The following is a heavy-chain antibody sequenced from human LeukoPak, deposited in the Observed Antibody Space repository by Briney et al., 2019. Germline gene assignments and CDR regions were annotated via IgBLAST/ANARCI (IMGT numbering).Heavy chain of an antibody. CDR1: RDTFINKA. Sequence: SEKVSCKASRDTFINKAIRWVRQAPGQGLEWMGGIIPIFGTANYAQQFQGRVTITRNTSISAAYMELSSLKSEDTAVYYCATSPFYYDTSGYYPLNYWGQGTLVTVS. D-gene: IGHD3-22*01. CDR2: IIPIFGTA. CDR3: ATSPFYYDTSGYYPLNY. J-gene: IGHJ4*02. V-gene: IGHV1-69*05.